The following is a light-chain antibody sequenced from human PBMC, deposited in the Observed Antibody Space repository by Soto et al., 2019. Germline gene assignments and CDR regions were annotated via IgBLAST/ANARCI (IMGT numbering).Light chain of an antibody. V-gene: IGKV3-20*01. CDR1: QSVSSSY. CDR3: QQYGNSRWT. J-gene: IGKJ1*01. Sequence: EVVFTQSPGTLSLFPGERATLSCRASQSVSSSYLAWYQQKPGQAPRLLIFGASSRATGIPDRFSGSGSGTDFILTISRLEPEDFAVYYCQQYGNSRWTFGQGTKV. CDR2: GAS.